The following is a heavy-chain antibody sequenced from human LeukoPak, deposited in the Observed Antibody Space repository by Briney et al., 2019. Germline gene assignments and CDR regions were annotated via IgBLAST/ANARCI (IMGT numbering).Heavy chain of an antibody. J-gene: IGHJ4*02. CDR3: ARGDILTGYPALYY. V-gene: IGHV4-61*02. CDR1: GGSISSGTYY. Sequence: PSETLSLTCTVSGGSISSGTYYWSWIRQPAGKGLEWIGRIYTSGSTNYNPSLKSRGTISIDTSKNQFSLKLSSVTAADTAVYYCARGDILTGYPALYYWGQGTLVTVSS. CDR2: IYTSGST. D-gene: IGHD3-9*01.